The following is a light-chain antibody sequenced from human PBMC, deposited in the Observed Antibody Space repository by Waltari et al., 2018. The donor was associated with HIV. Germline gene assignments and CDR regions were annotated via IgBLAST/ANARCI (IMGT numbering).Light chain of an antibody. Sequence: QSVLTQPPSVSGAPGQRVTIPCTGSSSNIGAQSDVPGCQQFPGTAPKLLIYGNSNRPSGVPDRFSVSRSGTSSSLAISGLQAEDEAHYYCQSFDSSLGGWVFGGGTKLTVL. CDR1: SSNIGAQSD. CDR3: QSFDSSLGGWV. V-gene: IGLV1-40*01. CDR2: GNS. J-gene: IGLJ3*02.